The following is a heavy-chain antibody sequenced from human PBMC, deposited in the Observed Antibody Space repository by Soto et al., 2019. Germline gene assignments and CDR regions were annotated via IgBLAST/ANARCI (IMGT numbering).Heavy chain of an antibody. CDR1: GYSFINYW. D-gene: IGHD3-22*01. CDR2: IYPGDSET. Sequence: PGESLKISCRGSGYSFINYWIGWVRQMPGKGLEWMGIIYPGDSETKYSPSFQGQVTISADKSISTAYLQWSRLKASDTAMYYCARQGSYCDSKSFGYWGQGTLVTVSS. CDR3: ARQGSYCDSKSFGY. J-gene: IGHJ4*02. V-gene: IGHV5-51*01.